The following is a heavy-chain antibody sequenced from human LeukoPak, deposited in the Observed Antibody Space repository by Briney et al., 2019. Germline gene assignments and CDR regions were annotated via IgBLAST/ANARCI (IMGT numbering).Heavy chain of an antibody. CDR1: GFTFSSYG. CDR2: ISYDGSNK. J-gene: IGHJ4*02. CDR3: ARDIPVVAVLPGGDY. V-gene: IGHV3-30*19. D-gene: IGHD2-15*01. Sequence: GESLKISCAASGFTFSSYGMHWVRQAPGKGLEWVAVISYDGSNKYYADSVKGRFTISRDNSKNTLYLQMNSLRAEDTAVYYCARDIPVVAVLPGGDYWGQGTLVTVSS.